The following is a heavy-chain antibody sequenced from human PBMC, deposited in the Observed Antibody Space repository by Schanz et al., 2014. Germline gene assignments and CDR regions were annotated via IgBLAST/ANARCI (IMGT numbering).Heavy chain of an antibody. V-gene: IGHV1-3*04. CDR3: ARGIGGYGANNYFDY. J-gene: IGHJ4*02. CDR1: EYSFTSYS. CDR2: INTGSGDT. D-gene: IGHD5-12*01. Sequence: QVHLVQSGAEVKRPGASVKVSCKASEYSFTSYSMHWVRQAPGQRLDWMGWINTGSGDTKDSQNFQGRVTITRDTSASTAYMELSSLRSEDTAVYSCARGIGGYGANNYFDYWGQGTLVTVSS.